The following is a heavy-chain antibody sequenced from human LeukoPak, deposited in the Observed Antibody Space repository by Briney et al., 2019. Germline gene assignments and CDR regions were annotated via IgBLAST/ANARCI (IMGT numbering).Heavy chain of an antibody. CDR2: MNPNSGNT. D-gene: IGHD6-6*01. CDR3: ARAFRAARQSGYYFDY. CDR1: GYTFTSYD. V-gene: IGHV1-8*03. J-gene: IGHJ4*02. Sequence: ASVKVSCKASGYTFTSYDINWVRQATGQGLEWMGWMNPNSGNTGYAQKFQGRVTITRNTSISTAYMELSSLRSEDTAVYYCARAFRAARQSGYYFDYWGQGTLVTVSS.